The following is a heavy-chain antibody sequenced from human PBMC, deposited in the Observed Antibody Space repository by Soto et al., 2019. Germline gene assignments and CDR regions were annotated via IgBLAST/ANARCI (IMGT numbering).Heavy chain of an antibody. V-gene: IGHV3-30-3*01. CDR3: ARDLSTISVYYYYGMDV. D-gene: IGHD3-3*01. Sequence: GGSLRLSCAASGFTFSSYAMHWVRQAPGKGLEWVAVISYDGSNKYYADSVKGRFTISRDNSKNTLYLQMNSLRAEDTAVYYCARDLSTISVYYYYGMDVWGQGTTVTVSS. CDR2: ISYDGSNK. J-gene: IGHJ6*02. CDR1: GFTFSSYA.